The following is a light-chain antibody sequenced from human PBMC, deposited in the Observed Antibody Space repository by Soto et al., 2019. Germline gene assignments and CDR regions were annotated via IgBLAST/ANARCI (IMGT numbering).Light chain of an antibody. CDR2: DAS. Sequence: DIQMTQSPSTLSASVGDRVTITCWASQSISSWLAWYQQKPGKAPKLLIYDASSLESGVPSRFSGSGSGTEFTLTISSLQPDDFATYYCQQYNSPSTFGQGTKLEIK. CDR1: QSISSW. J-gene: IGKJ2*01. CDR3: QQYNSPST. V-gene: IGKV1-5*01.